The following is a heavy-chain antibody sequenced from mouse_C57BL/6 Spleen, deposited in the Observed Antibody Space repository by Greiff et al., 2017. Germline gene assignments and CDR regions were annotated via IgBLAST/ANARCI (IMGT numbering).Heavy chain of an antibody. V-gene: IGHV1-55*01. CDR3: ARYGIDYDCYYAVGY. D-gene: IGHD2-4*01. CDR1: GYTFTSYW. J-gene: IGHJ4*01. Sequence: QVHVKQPGAELVKPGASVKMSCKASGYTFTSYWITWVKQRPGQGLEWIGDIYPGSGSTNYNEKFKSKATLTVDTSSSTAYMQLSSLTSEDSAVYYCARYGIDYDCYYAVGYWGQGATVTVAS. CDR2: IYPGSGST.